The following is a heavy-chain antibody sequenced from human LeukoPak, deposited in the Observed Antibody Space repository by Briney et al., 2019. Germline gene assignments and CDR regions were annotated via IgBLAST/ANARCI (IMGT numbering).Heavy chain of an antibody. CDR1: GFTFSNAW. J-gene: IGHJ3*02. CDR3: ARGPSIAARYDAFDI. V-gene: IGHV3-11*04. D-gene: IGHD6-6*01. CDR2: ISSSGNTI. Sequence: GGSLRLSCAASGFTFSNAWMSWVRQAPGKGLEWDSNISSSGNTISYADSVKGRFTISRDNAKNSLYLQVISLRAEDTAVYYCARGPSIAARYDAFDIWGQGTMVTVSS.